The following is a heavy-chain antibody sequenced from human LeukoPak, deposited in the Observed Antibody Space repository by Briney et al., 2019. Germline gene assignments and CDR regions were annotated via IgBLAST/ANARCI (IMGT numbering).Heavy chain of an antibody. V-gene: IGHV3-53*01. CDR1: GFIVSSRY. Sequence: GGSLRLSCAASGFIVSSRYMSWVRQAPGKGLEWVSAIYSGVGTNYADSVKGRFTISRDNSRNTLYLQMNSLGAEDTAVYYCVRAENGMDVWGRGTAVTVS. CDR2: IYSGVGT. J-gene: IGHJ6*02. CDR3: VRAENGMDV.